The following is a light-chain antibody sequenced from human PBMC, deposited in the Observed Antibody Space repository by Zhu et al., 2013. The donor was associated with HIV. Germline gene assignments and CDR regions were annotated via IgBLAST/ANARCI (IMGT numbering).Light chain of an antibody. V-gene: IGLV1-40*01. Sequence: QSVLTQPPSVSGAPGQRVTISCTGSSSNIGAGYDVHWYQLLPGTAPKVLIYGNNNRPSGVPDRFSGSKSGTSASLAISGLRSEDEADYYCAAWDDSLSGHVFGTGTKVTVL. CDR1: SSNIGAGYD. J-gene: IGLJ1*01. CDR3: AAWDDSLSGHV. CDR2: GNN.